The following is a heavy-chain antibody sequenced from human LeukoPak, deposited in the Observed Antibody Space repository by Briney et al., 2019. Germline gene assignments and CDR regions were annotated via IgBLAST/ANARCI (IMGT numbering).Heavy chain of an antibody. CDR2: IDQSGST. J-gene: IGHJ5*02. Sequence: SETLSLTCAVYGGSFSGYYWSWVRQPPGKGPEWIGEIDQSGSTNYNPSLKSRVTISVDTSKNQFSLKLSSVTAADTAVYYCARERCSSTSCYPWFDPWGQGTLVTVSS. CDR3: ARERCSSTSCYPWFDP. V-gene: IGHV4-34*01. D-gene: IGHD2-2*01. CDR1: GGSFSGYY.